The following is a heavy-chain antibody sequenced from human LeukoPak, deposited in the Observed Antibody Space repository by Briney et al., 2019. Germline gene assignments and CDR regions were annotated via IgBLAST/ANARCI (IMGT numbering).Heavy chain of an antibody. CDR3: ARVAKERVGGVYYFDY. J-gene: IGHJ4*02. CDR2: MNPNSGNT. D-gene: IGHD1-1*01. CDR1: GYTFTSYD. Sequence: ASVKVSCKASGYTFTSYDINWVRQATGQGLEWMGWMNPNSGNTGYAQKFQGRVTMTRNTSISTAYMELSSLRAGDTAVYYCARVAKERVGGVYYFDYWGQGTLVTVSS. V-gene: IGHV1-8*01.